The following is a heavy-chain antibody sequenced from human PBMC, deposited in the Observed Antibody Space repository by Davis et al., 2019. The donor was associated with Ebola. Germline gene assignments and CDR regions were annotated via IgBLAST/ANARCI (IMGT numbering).Heavy chain of an antibody. Sequence: SETLSLTCIVSGGSISSRSHYWGWIRQSPGKGLEWIGSIYYSGSTYYNPSLKSRVTISVDTSKNQFSLKLSSVTAPDTAVYYCARRGTTSTTDAYDIWGQGTMVTVSS. CDR1: GGSISSRSHY. CDR3: ARRGTTSTTDAYDI. V-gene: IGHV4-39*01. D-gene: IGHD1-1*01. CDR2: IYYSGST. J-gene: IGHJ3*02.